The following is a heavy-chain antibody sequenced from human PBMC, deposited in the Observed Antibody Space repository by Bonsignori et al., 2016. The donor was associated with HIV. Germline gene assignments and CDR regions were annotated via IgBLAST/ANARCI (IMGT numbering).Heavy chain of an antibody. V-gene: IGHV1-69*13. D-gene: IGHD3-3*01. J-gene: IGHJ4*02. Sequence: SVKVSCKASGGSFSSYGISWVRQALDKDLSGWRDLPVIGTVDYAQKFQDRVTIIADESTSTAYMELRSLRSEDTAVYFCARDGDIWSGYYLLHWGQGTLVTVSS. CDR2: LPVIGTV. CDR3: ARDGDIWSGYYLLH. CDR1: GGSFSSYG.